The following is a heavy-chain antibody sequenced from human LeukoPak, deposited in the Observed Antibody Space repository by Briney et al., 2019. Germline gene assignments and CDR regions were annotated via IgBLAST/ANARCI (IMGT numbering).Heavy chain of an antibody. CDR3: TCGFDY. J-gene: IGHJ4*02. V-gene: IGHV1-8*03. CDR1: VYNSTLCA. CDR2: MNPDSGDT. Sequence: GASVKVSCNACVYNSTLCAINSAGQATGQGLEWMGWMNPDSGDTGYAQKFLGRLTITRHMSSATAYMELSRLRSDDTSVYYCTCGFDYWGQGTLVTVSS.